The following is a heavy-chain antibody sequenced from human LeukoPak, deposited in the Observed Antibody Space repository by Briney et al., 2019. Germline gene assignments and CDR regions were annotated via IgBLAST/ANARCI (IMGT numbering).Heavy chain of an antibody. V-gene: IGHV4-34*01. CDR1: GGSFSGYY. J-gene: IGHJ4*02. D-gene: IGHD3-16*02. Sequence: SETLSLTCAVYGGSFSGYYWSWIRQPPGKGLEWIEEINHSGSTNYNPSLKSRVTISVDTSKNQFSLKLSSVTAADTAVYYCARVGSRDYVWGSYRRQGNIQKWGQGTLVTVSS. CDR3: ARVGSRDYVWGSYRRQGNIQK. CDR2: INHSGST.